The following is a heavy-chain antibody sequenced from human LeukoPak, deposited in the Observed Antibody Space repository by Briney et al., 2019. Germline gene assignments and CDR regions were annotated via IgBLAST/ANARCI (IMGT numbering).Heavy chain of an antibody. Sequence: GGSLRLSCAASGFSFSIYTMCWVRQAPGEGLEWVSGISGGGVTYYADSVKGRFTISRDNSKTTLDLQMSSLRAEDTAVYFCAKLVERGSGIRRDDFWGQGTLVTVSA. CDR1: GFSFSIYT. CDR2: ISGGGVT. CDR3: AKLVERGSGIRRDDF. V-gene: IGHV3-23*01. D-gene: IGHD3-10*01. J-gene: IGHJ4*02.